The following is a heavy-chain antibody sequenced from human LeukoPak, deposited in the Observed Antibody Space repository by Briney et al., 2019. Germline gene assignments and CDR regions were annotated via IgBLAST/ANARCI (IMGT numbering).Heavy chain of an antibody. CDR3: AKDAIGQYRPYYFDC. V-gene: IGHV3-23*01. CDR2: ISGSGEST. Sequence: GGSLRLSCAASGFTFSSFAVSWVRLAPGKGLEWVSSISGSGESTYYADYVKGRFTVSRDNSKNTLNLQLNSLRAEDTAVYYCAKDAIGQYRPYYFDCWGQGTLVTVSS. J-gene: IGHJ4*02. D-gene: IGHD3-16*02. CDR1: GFTFSSFA.